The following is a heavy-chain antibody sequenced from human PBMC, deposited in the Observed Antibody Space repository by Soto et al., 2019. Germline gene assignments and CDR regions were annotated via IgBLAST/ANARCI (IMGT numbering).Heavy chain of an antibody. J-gene: IGHJ6*02. V-gene: IGHV2-70*01. Sequence: GSGPPLVNPTQTLTLTWTFSRFSLTTSGMCVSWIRHPPGKALEWLALIDWEDDKYYSASLKTRLTISKDTSKNQVVLTMTNMDPVDTATYYCARITVVTATLYPYCYCYGMDVWGQGTTVTVSS. CDR3: ARITVVTATLYPYCYCYGMDV. CDR1: RFSLTTSGMC. CDR2: IDWEDDK. D-gene: IGHD2-21*02.